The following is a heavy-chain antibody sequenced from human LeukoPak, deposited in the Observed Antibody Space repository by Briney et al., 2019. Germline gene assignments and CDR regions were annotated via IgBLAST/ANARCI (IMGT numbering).Heavy chain of an antibody. D-gene: IGHD5-18*01. J-gene: IGHJ4*02. CDR1: GFTFSSYA. CDR3: ARGRGSSYGDPFDY. CDR2: ISSSGSTI. Sequence: PGGSLRLSCAASGFTFSSYAMSWVRQAPGKGLEWVSYISSSGSTIYYADSVKGRFTISRDLAKNSLFLQLNSLRAEDTAVYYCARGRGSSYGDPFDYWGQGTLVTVSS. V-gene: IGHV3-48*04.